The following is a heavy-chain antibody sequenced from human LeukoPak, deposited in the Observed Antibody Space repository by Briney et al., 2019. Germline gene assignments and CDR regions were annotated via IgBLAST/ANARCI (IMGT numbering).Heavy chain of an antibody. CDR1: GGSFSGYH. J-gene: IGHJ6*02. V-gene: IGHV4-34*01. CDR3: ARVKGSGRYYYYGMDV. D-gene: IGHD3-10*01. Sequence: SETLSLTCAVYGGSFSGYHWSWIRQPPGKGLEWIGEINHSGSTNYNPSLKSRVTISVDTSKNQFSLKLSSVTAADTAVYYCARVKGSGRYYYYGMDVWGQGTTVTVSS. CDR2: INHSGST.